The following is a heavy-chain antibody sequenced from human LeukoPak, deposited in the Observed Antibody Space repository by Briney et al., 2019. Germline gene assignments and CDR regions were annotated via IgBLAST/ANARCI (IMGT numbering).Heavy chain of an antibody. CDR1: GYTFTSYY. J-gene: IGHJ5*02. CDR2: MNPNSGNT. V-gene: IGHV1-8*02. D-gene: IGHD3-10*01. CDR3: ARRRYYGSGSNNQNWFDP. Sequence: EASVKVSCKASGYTFTSYYMHWVRQATGQGLEWMGWMNPNSGNTGYAQKFQGRVTMTRNTSISTAYMELSSLRSEDTAVYYCARRRYYGSGSNNQNWFDPWGQGTLVTVSS.